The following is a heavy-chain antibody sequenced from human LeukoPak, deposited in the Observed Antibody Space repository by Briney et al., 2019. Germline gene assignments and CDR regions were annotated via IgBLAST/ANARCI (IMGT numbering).Heavy chain of an antibody. CDR2: IKSKTDGGTT. D-gene: IGHD3-22*01. V-gene: IGHV3-15*01. Sequence: PGGSLRLSRAAPGFTFSNAWMSWVRQAPGKGLEWVGRIKSKTDGGTTDYAAPVKGRFTISRDDSKNTLYLQMNSLKTEDTAVYYCTTSYYYDSSGYYLKVLGAFDIWGQGTMVTVSS. CDR3: TTSYYYDSSGYYLKVLGAFDI. CDR1: GFTFSNAW. J-gene: IGHJ3*02.